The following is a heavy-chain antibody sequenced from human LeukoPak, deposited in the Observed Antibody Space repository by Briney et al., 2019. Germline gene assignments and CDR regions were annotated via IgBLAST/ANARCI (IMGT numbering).Heavy chain of an antibody. J-gene: IGHJ4*02. Sequence: GGSLRLSCAASGFTFSSYAVHWVRRAPGKGLEWVAVISYDGSNKYYADSVKGRFTISRDNSKNTLYLQMNSLRAEDTAVYFCARRMAVGGKVDYWGQGALVTVSS. CDR3: ARRMAVGGKVDY. V-gene: IGHV3-30*04. D-gene: IGHD6-19*01. CDR2: ISYDGSNK. CDR1: GFTFSSYA.